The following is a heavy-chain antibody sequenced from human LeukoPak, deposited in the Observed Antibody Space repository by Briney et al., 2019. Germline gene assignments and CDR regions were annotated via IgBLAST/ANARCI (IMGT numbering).Heavy chain of an antibody. Sequence: ASETLSLTCAVYGGSFSGYYWSWIRQPPGKGLEWIGEINHSGSTNYNPSLKSRVTISVDTSKNQFSLKLSSVTAADTAVYYCARGRGSSSWYYFDYWGQGTLVTVSS. CDR2: INHSGST. CDR1: GGSFSGYY. V-gene: IGHV4-34*01. J-gene: IGHJ4*02. D-gene: IGHD6-13*01. CDR3: ARGRGSSSWYYFDY.